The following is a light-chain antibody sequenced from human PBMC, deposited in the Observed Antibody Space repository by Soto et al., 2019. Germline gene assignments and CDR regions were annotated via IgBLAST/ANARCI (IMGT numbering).Light chain of an antibody. J-gene: IGLJ1*01. V-gene: IGLV2-14*02. Sequence: QSALTQPASVSGSPGQSITISCTGTSSDVGGSKLVSWYHHHPGKAPKLIIYEDTKRPSGVSTRFSGSKSGNTASLTISGLQAEDEAEYFCFSFTTTSTHVFGTGTKLTVL. CDR3: FSFTTTSTHV. CDR2: EDT. CDR1: SSDVGGSKL.